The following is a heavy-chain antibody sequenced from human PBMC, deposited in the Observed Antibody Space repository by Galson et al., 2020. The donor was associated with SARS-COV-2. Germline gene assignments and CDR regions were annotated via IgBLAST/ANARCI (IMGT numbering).Heavy chain of an antibody. V-gene: IGHV3-30*18. CDR3: AKDRTTFGVVRDYYGMDV. Sequence: GGSLRLSCTASGFSFSNYGMHWVRQAPGKGLEWVAVTSYDGSDQYYADFVKGRFTISRDSSENTLYLQMDSLRTEDTAVYYCAKDRTTFGVVRDYYGMDVWGQGTTVTVSS. J-gene: IGHJ6*02. CDR2: TSYDGSDQ. D-gene: IGHD3-3*01. CDR1: GFSFSNYG.